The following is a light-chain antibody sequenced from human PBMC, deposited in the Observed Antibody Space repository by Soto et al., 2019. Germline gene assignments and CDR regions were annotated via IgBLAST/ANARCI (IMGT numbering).Light chain of an antibody. CDR3: QQYGSSRT. V-gene: IGKV1-5*01. J-gene: IGKJ1*01. CDR1: HNIKRW. Sequence: QLTQSPSTLTASVGARVTITCRASHNIKRWMAWYQQKPGKAPSLLIYGASTWHSGVPARFSGSGSGTEFTLTISSLQPEDFAVYYCQQYGSSRTFGEGTKVDIK. CDR2: GAS.